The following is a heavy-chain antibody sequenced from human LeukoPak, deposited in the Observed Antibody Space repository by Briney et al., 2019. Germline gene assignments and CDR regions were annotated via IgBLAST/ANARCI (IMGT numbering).Heavy chain of an antibody. J-gene: IGHJ4*02. CDR1: GFTFSNAW. CDR3: TTKQKYSSSWYDY. CDR2: IKGKTDGGTT. V-gene: IGHV3-15*01. D-gene: IGHD6-13*01. Sequence: GGSLRLSCAASGFTFSNAWMSWVRRAPGKGLEWVGRIKGKTDGGTTDYAAPVKGRFTISRDDSKNTLYLQMNSLKTEDTAVYYCTTKQKYSSSWYDYWGQGTLVTVSS.